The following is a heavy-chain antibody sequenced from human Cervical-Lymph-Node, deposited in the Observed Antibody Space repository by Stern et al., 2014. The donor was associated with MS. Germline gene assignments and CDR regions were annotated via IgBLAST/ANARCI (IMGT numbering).Heavy chain of an antibody. J-gene: IGHJ5*02. D-gene: IGHD3-22*01. CDR2: TYYRSKWYN. CDR3: ARDPYYYDSSGYFHWFDP. V-gene: IGHV6-1*01. CDR1: GDSVSSNSAA. Sequence: QVQLQQSGPGLVKPSQTLSLTCAISGDSVSSNSAAWNWIRQSPSRGLESLGRTYYRSKWYNDYAVSVKSRITINPDTSKNQFSLQLNSVTPEDTAVYYCARDPYYYDSSGYFHWFDPWGQGTLVTVSS.